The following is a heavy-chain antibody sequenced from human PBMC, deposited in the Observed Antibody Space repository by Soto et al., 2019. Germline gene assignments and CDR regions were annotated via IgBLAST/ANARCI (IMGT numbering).Heavy chain of an antibody. Sequence: QVQLVESGGGVVQPGRSLRPSCAVSGFTVSTYGMHWVRQAPGKGLEWVAVISRDGGTKYYADSVKGRFTISRDNSRNTLFLEMNSLRGDVMAVYYCTGEVASGDWGQGTLGTVSS. V-gene: IGHV3-30*03. D-gene: IGHD2-8*02. CDR1: GFTVSTYG. CDR2: ISRDGGTK. CDR3: TGEVASGD. J-gene: IGHJ4*02.